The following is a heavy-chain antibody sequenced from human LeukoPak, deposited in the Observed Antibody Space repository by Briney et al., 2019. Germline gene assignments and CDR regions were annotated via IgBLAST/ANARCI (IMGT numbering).Heavy chain of an antibody. Sequence: GESLKISCEGPGYSFTTYWIGWVRQMPGKGLEWMGIIYPGDSDTRYSPSFQGQVTISADKSISTAYLQWSSLKTSDTAMYYCALGMYRSGWRFDYWGQGTLVTVSS. CDR3: ALGMYRSGWRFDY. J-gene: IGHJ4*02. V-gene: IGHV5-51*01. CDR2: IYPGDSDT. D-gene: IGHD6-19*01. CDR1: GYSFTTYW.